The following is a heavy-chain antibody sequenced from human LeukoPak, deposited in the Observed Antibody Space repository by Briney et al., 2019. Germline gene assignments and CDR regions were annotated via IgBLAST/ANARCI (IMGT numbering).Heavy chain of an antibody. V-gene: IGHV4-38-2*01. CDR3: ATYSSSWPTHYYYYYYMDV. CDR2: IYQSGST. D-gene: IGHD6-13*01. CDR1: GYSISSGYC. J-gene: IGHJ6*03. Sequence: SETLSLTCAVSGYSISSGYCWGWIRQPPGKGLEWIGSIYQSGSTYYNPSLKSRVTISVDTSKNQFSLKLSSVTAADTAVYYCATYSSSWPTHYYYYYYMDVWGKGTTVTVSS.